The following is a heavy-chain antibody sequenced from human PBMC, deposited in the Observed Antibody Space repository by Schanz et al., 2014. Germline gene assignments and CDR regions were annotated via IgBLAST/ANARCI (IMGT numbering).Heavy chain of an antibody. D-gene: IGHD3-10*01. J-gene: IGHJ4*02. Sequence: QVHLVQSEAEVKKPGSSVKVSCKASGYTFTSYGISWVRQAPGQGLEWMGRIVPIAGITNYAQRFQGRVTITADKSSDTAYMELSSLRSEDTAVYYCARDFPYVSGSYYKGFGYWGQGTLVTVSS. CDR2: IVPIAGIT. CDR1: GYTFTSYG. CDR3: ARDFPYVSGSYYKGFGY. V-gene: IGHV1-69*09.